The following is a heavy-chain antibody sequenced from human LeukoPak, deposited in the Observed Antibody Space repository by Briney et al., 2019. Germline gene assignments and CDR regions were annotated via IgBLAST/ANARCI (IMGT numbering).Heavy chain of an antibody. V-gene: IGHV3-48*02. CDR1: GFTFSTYN. Sequence: GGSLRLSCAASGFTFSTYNMNWVRQAPGKGLEWVSYISSRSSTIYYADSVKGRFTVSRDNAKNSLYLQMNSLRDEDTAVDYCARATFYYDSSTYYHSLYYWGQGTLVTVSS. D-gene: IGHD3-22*01. CDR3: ARATFYYDSSTYYHSLYY. CDR2: ISSRSSTI. J-gene: IGHJ4*02.